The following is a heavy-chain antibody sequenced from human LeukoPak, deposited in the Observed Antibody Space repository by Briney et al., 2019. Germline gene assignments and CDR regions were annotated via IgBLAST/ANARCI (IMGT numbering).Heavy chain of an antibody. CDR3: PKGAYYGD. Sequence: GGSLRLSCAASGFMFSNHGMNWVRQAPGKGLEWLSTISGSGDNTYYGDSVKGRFTISRDNSKNTLYLQMNSLRVEDTAMYYCPKGAYYGDWGQGTLVTASS. CDR1: GFMFSNHG. V-gene: IGHV3-23*01. CDR2: ISGSGDNT. D-gene: IGHD3-3*01. J-gene: IGHJ4*02.